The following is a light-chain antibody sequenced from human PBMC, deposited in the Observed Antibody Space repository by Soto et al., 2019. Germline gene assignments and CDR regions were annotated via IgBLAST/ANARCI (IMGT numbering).Light chain of an antibody. Sequence: QSVLTQSPSASGTPGQRVTISCSGSSSNIGSNYVYWYRHLPGTAPKLLIYSDTQRPSGVPDRFSGSKSGTSASLAISGLRSEDEADYYCSAWDGSLSGRVFGGGTKLTVL. CDR2: SDT. CDR3: SAWDGSLSGRV. J-gene: IGLJ2*01. V-gene: IGLV1-47*02. CDR1: SSNIGSNY.